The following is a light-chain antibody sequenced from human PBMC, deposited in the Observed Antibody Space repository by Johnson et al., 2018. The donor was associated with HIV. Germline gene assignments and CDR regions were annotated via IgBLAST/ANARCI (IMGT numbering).Light chain of an antibody. CDR3: GTWDASLSVNV. CDR2: DND. V-gene: IGLV1-51*02. CDR1: TSNIGNNY. J-gene: IGLJ1*01. Sequence: QSVLTQPPSVSATPGQKVTISCSGSTSNIGNNYVSWFQHLPGAAPKLLIYDNDRRPSGVPDRFSGSKSGTSATLDITGLQSGDEADYYCGTWDASLSVNVFGTGTKVTVL.